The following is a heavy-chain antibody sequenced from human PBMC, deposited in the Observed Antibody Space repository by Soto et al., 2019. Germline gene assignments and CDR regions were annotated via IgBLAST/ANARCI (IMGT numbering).Heavy chain of an antibody. CDR3: ARDHANLAAAGTGNWFDP. D-gene: IGHD6-13*01. V-gene: IGHV1-18*04. CDR1: GYTFTSYG. Sequence: AASVKVSCKASGYTFTSYGISWVRQAPGQGLEWMGWISAYNGNTNHAQKLQGRVTMTTDTSTSTAYMELRSLRSDDTAVYYCARDHANLAAAGTGNWFDPWGQGTLVTVSS. J-gene: IGHJ5*02. CDR2: ISAYNGNT.